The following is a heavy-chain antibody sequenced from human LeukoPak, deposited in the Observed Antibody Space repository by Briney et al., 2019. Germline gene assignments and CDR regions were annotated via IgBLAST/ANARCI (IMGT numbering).Heavy chain of an antibody. Sequence: PGGSLRLSCAASGFSFTSYWMHWVRQAPGKGLVWVSRINSDGSSTTYADSVKGRFTISRDNAKNTLYLQMNTLRGEDTAVYYCARGSAIVLVPFDSWGQGTLVTVSS. V-gene: IGHV3-74*01. CDR1: GFSFTSYW. CDR3: ARGSAIVLVPFDS. D-gene: IGHD2/OR15-2a*01. CDR2: INSDGSST. J-gene: IGHJ4*02.